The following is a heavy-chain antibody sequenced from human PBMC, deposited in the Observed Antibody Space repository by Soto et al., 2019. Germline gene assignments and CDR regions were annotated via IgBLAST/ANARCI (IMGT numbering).Heavy chain of an antibody. CDR1: GYTFTGYY. V-gene: IGHV1-2*02. Sequence: WASVKVSCKASGYTFTGYYMHWVRQAPGQGLEWMGWTNPNSGGTNYAQKLQGRVTMTRDPSISTAYMELSRLRSDDTAVYYCARDIDMDIVVEVAATAPGYWGQGTLVTVSS. J-gene: IGHJ4*02. D-gene: IGHD2-15*01. CDR2: TNPNSGGT. CDR3: ARDIDMDIVVEVAATAPGY.